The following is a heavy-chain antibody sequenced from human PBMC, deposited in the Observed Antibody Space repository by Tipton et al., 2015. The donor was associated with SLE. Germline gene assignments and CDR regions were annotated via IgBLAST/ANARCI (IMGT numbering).Heavy chain of an antibody. V-gene: IGHV3-7*01. Sequence: SLRLSCVASGFTFRTYWMSWVRQAPGEGLEWVANINQDGSEKYFMDSVKGRFTISRDNAKNSLYLEMNSLRVEDTAVYYCARGQQLALGDWGRGTLVTVSS. CDR1: GFTFRTYW. CDR3: ARGQQLALGD. D-gene: IGHD6-13*01. J-gene: IGHJ4*02. CDR2: INQDGSEK.